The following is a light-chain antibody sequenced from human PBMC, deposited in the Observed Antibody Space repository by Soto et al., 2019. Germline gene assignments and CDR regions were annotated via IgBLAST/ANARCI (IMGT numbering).Light chain of an antibody. CDR2: WAS. Sequence: IVMTQSPDSLAVSLGERATINCKSSQSVLCSSNNKNYLAWYQQKPGQPPKLLIYWASTRESGVPDRFSGSGSGTDFTLTISSLQAEDVAVYYCQQYYGIPGYTFGQGTKLEIK. CDR1: QSVLCSSNNKNY. J-gene: IGKJ2*01. CDR3: QQYYGIPGYT. V-gene: IGKV4-1*01.